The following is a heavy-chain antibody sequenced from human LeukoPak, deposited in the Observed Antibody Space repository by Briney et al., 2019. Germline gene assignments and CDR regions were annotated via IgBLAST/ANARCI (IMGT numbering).Heavy chain of an antibody. CDR2: ISGSGGST. J-gene: IGHJ4*02. Sequence: PGGSLRLSCAASGFTFSSYAISWVRQAPGKGLEWVSAISGSGGSTYYADSVKGRFTISRDNSKNTLYLQMNSLRAEDTAAYYCAKDHRKMGRVVAMIVVVITTYFDYWGQGTLVTVSS. CDR3: AKDHRKMGRVVAMIVVVITTYFDY. V-gene: IGHV3-23*01. D-gene: IGHD3-22*01. CDR1: GFTFSSYA.